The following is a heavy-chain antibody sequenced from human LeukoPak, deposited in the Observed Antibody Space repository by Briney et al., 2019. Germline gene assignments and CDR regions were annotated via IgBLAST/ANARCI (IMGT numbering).Heavy chain of an antibody. CDR2: IYYSGST. CDR3: ASDDSSGYPFDY. V-gene: IGHV4-39*07. Sequence: SETLSLTCTVSGGSISSSSYYWGWIRQPPGKGLEWIGSIYYSGSTYYNPSLKSRVTISVDTSKNQFSLKLSSVTAADTAVYYCASDDSSGYPFDYWGQGTLVTVSS. D-gene: IGHD3-22*01. CDR1: GGSISSSSYY. J-gene: IGHJ4*02.